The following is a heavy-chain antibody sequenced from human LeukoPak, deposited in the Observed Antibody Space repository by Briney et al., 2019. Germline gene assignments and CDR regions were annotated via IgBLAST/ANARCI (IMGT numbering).Heavy chain of an antibody. CDR1: GFMFSRYA. Sequence: GGSLRLSCAASGFMFSRYAMIWVRQTPGKGLEWVSAITETGAGTYYADSVKGRFTMSRDNSRNTVYPQMDSLRAEDTAVYFCARGTAAAANRNWFDSWGQGTLVTVSS. J-gene: IGHJ5*01. CDR2: ITETGAGT. V-gene: IGHV3-23*01. D-gene: IGHD6-13*01. CDR3: ARGTAAAANRNWFDS.